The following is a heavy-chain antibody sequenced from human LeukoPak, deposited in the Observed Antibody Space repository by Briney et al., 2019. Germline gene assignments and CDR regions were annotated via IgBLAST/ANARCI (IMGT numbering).Heavy chain of an antibody. J-gene: IGHJ3*02. D-gene: IGHD3-3*01. CDR1: GFTFSTYW. CDR2: ISYDGSNK. Sequence: GGSLRLSCTASGFTFSTYWMTWARQAPGKGLEWVAVISYDGSNKYYADSVKGRFTIPRDNSKNTLYLQMNSLRAEDTAVYYCAKDKTTIFGVVIPDAFDIWGQGTMVTVSS. CDR3: AKDKTTIFGVVIPDAFDI. V-gene: IGHV3-30*18.